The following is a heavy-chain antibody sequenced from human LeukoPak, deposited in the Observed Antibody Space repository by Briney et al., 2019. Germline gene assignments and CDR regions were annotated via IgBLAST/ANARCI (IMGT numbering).Heavy chain of an antibody. CDR1: GGSISSSSYY. CDR3: ARDSSGWNDY. D-gene: IGHD6-19*01. J-gene: IGHJ4*02. Sequence: SETLSLTCTVSGGSISSSSYYWGWIRQPPGKGLEWIGSIYYSGGTYYNPSLKSRVTISVDTSKNQFSLKLSSVTAADTAVYYCARDSSGWNDYWGQGTLVTVSS. V-gene: IGHV4-39*07. CDR2: IYYSGGT.